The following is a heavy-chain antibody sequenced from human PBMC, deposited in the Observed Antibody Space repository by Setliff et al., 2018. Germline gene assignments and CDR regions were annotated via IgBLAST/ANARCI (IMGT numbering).Heavy chain of an antibody. Sequence: GGSLRLSCAASGFTLSSYGMHWVRQAPGKGLEWVAFIRYDGSNKYYADSVKGRFTISRDNSKNTLYLQMNSLRAEDTAVYYCASLYYDSSGYEYFQHWGQGTLVTVSS. J-gene: IGHJ1*01. D-gene: IGHD3-22*01. CDR1: GFTLSSYG. CDR3: ASLYYDSSGYEYFQH. CDR2: IRYDGSNK. V-gene: IGHV3-30*02.